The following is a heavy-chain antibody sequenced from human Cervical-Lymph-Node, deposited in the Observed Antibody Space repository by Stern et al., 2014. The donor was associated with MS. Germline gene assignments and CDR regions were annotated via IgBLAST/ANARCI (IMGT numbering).Heavy chain of an antibody. CDR1: GFTFSSFA. CDR3: GKDLHYWSADS. V-gene: IGHV3-23*04. CDR2: SGSDGGT. J-gene: IGHJ4*02. Sequence: EVQLVESGGGLVQPGGSLRLSCEGSGFTFSSFAMTWMRQAPGQGLEWVSGSGSDGGTHYAESVRGRFDVSRDNSRNTLYLQMDRLRAEDTAVYYCGKDLHYWSADSWGQGTLVTVSS. D-gene: IGHD1-1*01.